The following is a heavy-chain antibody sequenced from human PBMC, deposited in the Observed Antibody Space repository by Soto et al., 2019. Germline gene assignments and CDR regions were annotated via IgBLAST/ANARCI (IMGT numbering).Heavy chain of an antibody. CDR3: SSLPDGYTSGLDY. V-gene: IGHV4-30-2*01. CDR2: IYHSGST. J-gene: IGHJ4*02. D-gene: IGHD5-12*01. Sequence: PSETLSLTCAVSGGSISSGGYSWSWIRQPPGKGLEWIGYIYHSGSTYYNPSLKSRVTISVDRSKNQFSLKLNPVTAADTAVYYCSSLPDGYTSGLDYWGQGTLVTVSS. CDR1: GGSISSGGYS.